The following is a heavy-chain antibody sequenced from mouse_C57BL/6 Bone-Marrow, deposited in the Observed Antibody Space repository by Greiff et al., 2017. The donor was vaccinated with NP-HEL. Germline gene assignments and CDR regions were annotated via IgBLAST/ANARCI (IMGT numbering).Heavy chain of an antibody. J-gene: IGHJ1*03. CDR2: IHPNSGST. Sequence: QVQLQQPGAELVKPGASVKLSCKASGYTFTSYWMHWVKQRPGQGLEWIGMIHPNSGSTNYNEKFKSKATLTVDKSSSTAYMQLSSLTSEDSAVYYCARSPLGRGWYFDVWGTGTTVTVSS. CDR1: GYTFTSYW. V-gene: IGHV1-64*01. D-gene: IGHD2-14*01. CDR3: ARSPLGRGWYFDV.